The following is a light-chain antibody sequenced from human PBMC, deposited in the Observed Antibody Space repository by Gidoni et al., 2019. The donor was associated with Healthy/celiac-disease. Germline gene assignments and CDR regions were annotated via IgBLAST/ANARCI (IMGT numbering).Light chain of an antibody. CDR2: YDD. CDR3: AAWDDSLNGSGV. J-gene: IGLJ2*01. V-gene: IGLV1-36*01. CDR1: SSNIGNNA. Sequence: QSVLTQPPSVSEAPRQRVTISCSGSSSNIGNNAVNWYQQLPGKAPKLLIYYDDLLPSGVSDRFSGSKSGTSASLAISGLQSEDEADYYCAAWDDSLNGSGVFGGGTKLTVL.